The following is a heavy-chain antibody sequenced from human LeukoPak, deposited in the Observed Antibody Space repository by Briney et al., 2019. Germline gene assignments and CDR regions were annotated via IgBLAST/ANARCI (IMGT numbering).Heavy chain of an antibody. J-gene: IGHJ4*02. CDR2: IKQDGSER. Sequence: GGSLRLSCATSGFTFSSYSMTWVRQAPGKGLEWVASIKQDGSERSYVDSVQGRFTISRDNAKNSLYLQVDSLRIEDTAVYYRARDLRVSIIRGSFDYWGQGTLVSVSS. D-gene: IGHD3-10*01. CDR1: GFTFSSYS. V-gene: IGHV3-7*01. CDR3: ARDLRVSIIRGSFDY.